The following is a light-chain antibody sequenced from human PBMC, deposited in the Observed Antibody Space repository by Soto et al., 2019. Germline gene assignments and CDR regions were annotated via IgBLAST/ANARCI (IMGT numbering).Light chain of an antibody. CDR3: HQYGKWPPET. V-gene: IGKV3D-15*01. CDR1: QSVSTY. J-gene: IGKJ3*01. CDR2: GAS. Sequence: EMVLTQSPATLSLSPGERSTLSFRASQSVSTYLAWYQQKPGQAPRLLIYGASTRATGIPDRFSGSGSGTEFTLTISSLQSEDFAVYYCHQYGKWPPETFGPGTKVDIK.